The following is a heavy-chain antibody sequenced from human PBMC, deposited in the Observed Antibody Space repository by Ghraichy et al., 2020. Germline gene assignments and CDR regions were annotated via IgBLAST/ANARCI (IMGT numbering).Heavy chain of an antibody. V-gene: IGHV3-48*02. CDR2: IHGDSSVI. Sequence: GGSLRLSCAASGFTFINYKMNWIRKAQGKGPEWLSHIHGDSSVIFYADPLKGRLTASRDNATNSLYLQMNSLRDEATAVYYCAGDFSWASDIWGQGTVVTGSS. CDR3: AGDFSWASDI. D-gene: IGHD2/OR15-2a*01. CDR1: GFTFINYK. J-gene: IGHJ3*02.